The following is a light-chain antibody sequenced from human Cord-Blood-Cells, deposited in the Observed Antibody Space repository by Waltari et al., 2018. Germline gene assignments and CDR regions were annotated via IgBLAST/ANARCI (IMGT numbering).Light chain of an antibody. Sequence: DIVLTQSPATLSLSPGERATISCRASQGVSSYLAWYQQKPGQAPRLLIYDAANRYTGSPPRFCGSGSATDFTLTIISREPEDYAVYYCQQRSNWPPITFGQGTRLEIK. CDR1: QGVSSY. J-gene: IGKJ5*01. CDR2: DAA. V-gene: IGKV3-11*01. CDR3: QQRSNWPPIT.